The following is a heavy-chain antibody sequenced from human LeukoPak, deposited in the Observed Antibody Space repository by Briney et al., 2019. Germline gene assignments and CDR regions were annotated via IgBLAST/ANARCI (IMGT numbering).Heavy chain of an antibody. CDR2: ISAYNGNT. V-gene: IGHV1-18*01. Sequence: ASVKVSCKASGYTFTSYGISWVRQDPGQGLEWMGWISAYNGNTNYAQKLQGRVTMTTDTSTSTASMELRSLRSDDTAVYYCARDPGTTGYSGYYFQAGAFDIWGQGTMVTVSS. CDR1: GYTFTSYG. J-gene: IGHJ3*02. CDR3: ARDPGTTGYSGYYFQAGAFDI. D-gene: IGHD3-22*01.